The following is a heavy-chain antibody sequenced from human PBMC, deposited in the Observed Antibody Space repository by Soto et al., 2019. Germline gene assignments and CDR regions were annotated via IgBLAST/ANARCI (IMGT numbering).Heavy chain of an antibody. J-gene: IGHJ6*02. CDR3: ARGVDIVATMLLAHYYYYGMDV. D-gene: IGHD5-12*01. CDR2: IIPIFGTA. CDR1: GGTFSSYA. Sequence: GASVKVSCKASGGTFSSYAISWVRQAPGQGLELMGGIIPIFGTANYAQKFQGRVTITADKSTSTAYMELSSLRSEDTAVYYCARGVDIVATMLLAHYYYYGMDVWGQGTTVTVSS. V-gene: IGHV1-69*06.